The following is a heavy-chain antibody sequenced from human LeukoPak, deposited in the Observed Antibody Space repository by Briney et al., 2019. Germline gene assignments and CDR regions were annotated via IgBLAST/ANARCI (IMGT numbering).Heavy chain of an antibody. V-gene: IGHV3-33*01. CDR1: GFTFSSYG. Sequence: GGSLRLSCAASGFTFSSYGMHWVRQAPGKGLEWVAVIWYDGSNKYYADSVKGRFTISRDNSKNTLYLQMNSLRAEDTAVYYCARVGGYCTNGVCYKEDYFDYWGQGTLVTVSS. CDR3: ARVGGYCTNGVCYKEDYFDY. D-gene: IGHD2-8*01. CDR2: IWYDGSNK. J-gene: IGHJ4*02.